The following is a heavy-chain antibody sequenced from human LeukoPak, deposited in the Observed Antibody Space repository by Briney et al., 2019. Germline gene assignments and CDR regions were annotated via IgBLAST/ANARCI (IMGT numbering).Heavy chain of an antibody. J-gene: IGHJ4*02. V-gene: IGHV4-31*03. D-gene: IGHD2-15*01. CDR2: IYYSGST. Sequence: SETLSLTCTVSGGSISNSDYYWSWIRQHPGKGLEWIGYIYYSGSTYYNPSLKSRVSISVDTSKNQFSLKLSSVTAADTAVYYCARVGSCSGDRCYYRLFDYWGQGTLVTVSS. CDR3: ARVGSCSGDRCYYRLFDY. CDR1: GGSISNSDYY.